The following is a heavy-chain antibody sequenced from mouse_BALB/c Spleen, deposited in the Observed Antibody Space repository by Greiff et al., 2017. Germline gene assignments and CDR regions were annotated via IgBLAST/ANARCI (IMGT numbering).Heavy chain of an antibody. CDR1: GFTFNTYA. V-gene: IGHV10-1*02. CDR3: VRHKANWSFDY. D-gene: IGHD4-1*01. CDR2: IRSKSNNYAT. Sequence: EVKLMESGGGLVQPKGSLKLSCAASGFTFNTYAMNWVRQAPGKGLEWVARIRSKSNNYATYYADSVKDRFTISRDDSQSMLYLQMNNLKTEDTAMYYCVRHKANWSFDYWGQGTTLTVSS. J-gene: IGHJ2*01.